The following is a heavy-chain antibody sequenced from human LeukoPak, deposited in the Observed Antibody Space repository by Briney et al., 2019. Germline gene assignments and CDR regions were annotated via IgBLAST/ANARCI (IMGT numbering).Heavy chain of an antibody. J-gene: IGHJ4*02. CDR2: ISGSGGST. CDR1: GFTLSSYA. Sequence: RGSLRLSCAASGFTLSSYAMSWVRQAPGKGLEWVSAISGSGGSTYYADSVKGRFTISRDNSKNTLYLQMNSLRAEDTAVYYCAALDHGHDYWGQGTLVTVSS. CDR3: AALDHGHDY. V-gene: IGHV3-23*01.